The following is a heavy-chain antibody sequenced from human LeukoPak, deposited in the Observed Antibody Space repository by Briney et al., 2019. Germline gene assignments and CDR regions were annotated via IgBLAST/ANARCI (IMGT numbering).Heavy chain of an antibody. Sequence: SETLSLTCTVSGGAISSYYWTWFRQPPGKGLEWIGYIYYTGSTNYNPSLDSRVTISVDMSKNQVSLNLNSVTAADTAVYYCARGGDRSFDYWGQGTLVTVSS. V-gene: IGHV4-59*12. CDR3: ARGGDRSFDY. D-gene: IGHD3-10*01. J-gene: IGHJ4*02. CDR1: GGAISSYY. CDR2: IYYTGST.